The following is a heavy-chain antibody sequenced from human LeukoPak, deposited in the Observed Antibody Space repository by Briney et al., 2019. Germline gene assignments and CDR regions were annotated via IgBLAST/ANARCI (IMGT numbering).Heavy chain of an antibody. Sequence: SEALSLTCTVSGGSISSYYWSWIRQPAAKGLEWIGRIYTSGSTNYNPSLKSRVTMSVDTSKNQFSLKLTSVTAADTAVYYCAREGAEVRGVLVKYYFDYWGQGALVTVSS. J-gene: IGHJ4*02. CDR3: AREGAEVRGVLVKYYFDY. D-gene: IGHD3-10*01. CDR1: GGSISSYY. V-gene: IGHV4-4*07. CDR2: IYTSGST.